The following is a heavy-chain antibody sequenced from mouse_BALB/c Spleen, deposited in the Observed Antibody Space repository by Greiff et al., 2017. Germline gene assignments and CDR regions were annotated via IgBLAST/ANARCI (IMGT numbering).Heavy chain of an antibody. J-gene: IGHJ2*01. Sequence: DVMLVESGGGLVQPGGSRKLSCAASGFTFSSFGMHWVRQAPEKGLEWVAYISSGSSTIYYADTVKGRFTISRDNPKNTLFLQMTSLRSEDTAMYYCARLGFGSSFFDYWGQGTTLTVSS. CDR2: ISSGSSTI. CDR1: GFTFSSFG. D-gene: IGHD1-1*01. V-gene: IGHV5-17*02. CDR3: ARLGFGSSFFDY.